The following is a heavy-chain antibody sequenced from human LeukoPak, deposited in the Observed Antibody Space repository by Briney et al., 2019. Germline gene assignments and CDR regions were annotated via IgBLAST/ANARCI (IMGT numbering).Heavy chain of an antibody. Sequence: PGGSLRLSCAASGFTFNNAWMNWVRQAPGRGLEWVSVISASGGSTYYADSVKGRFTISRDNSNNRLYLEMNSLRAEDTAVYYCAKHAGTTRQTKDYWGQGTLVTVSS. CDR2: ISASGGST. J-gene: IGHJ4*02. D-gene: IGHD1-1*01. CDR3: AKHAGTTRQTKDY. V-gene: IGHV3-23*01. CDR1: GFTFNNAW.